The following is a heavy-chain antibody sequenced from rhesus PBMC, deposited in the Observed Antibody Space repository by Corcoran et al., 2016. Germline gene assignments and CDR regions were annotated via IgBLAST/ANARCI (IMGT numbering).Heavy chain of an antibody. J-gene: IGHJ4*01. CDR3: ARDRVDYNIWTGYYMY. CDR2: ISGRCGST. Sequence: QVQLQESGPGLVKPSETLSLTCPVSGGSISRTYWSLIRQPPGKGLEWIGLISGRCGSTDYNPSLKSRVTISTDTSKNQFSLKLSSVTAADTAVYYCARDRVDYNIWTGYYMYWGQGVLVTVSS. V-gene: IGHV4-160*01. CDR1: GGSISRTY. D-gene: IGHD3-3*01.